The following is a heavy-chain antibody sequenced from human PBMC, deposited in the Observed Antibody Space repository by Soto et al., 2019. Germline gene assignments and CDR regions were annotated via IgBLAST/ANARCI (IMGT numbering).Heavy chain of an antibody. J-gene: IGHJ6*02. CDR1: GYTFSTHA. CDR2: INGGTGQT. D-gene: IGHD1-1*01. V-gene: IGHV1-3*01. Sequence: QVQVVQSGAEVKKPGASVKISCKASGYTFSTHAMHWVRQAPGQSLEWMGWINGGTGQTKHSHRFQDRDSITRDTSASPAYMELSRLRSEDTAVYYCARGKGMEENFYYYGLDIWGQGTTVTVSS. CDR3: ARGKGMEENFYYYGLDI.